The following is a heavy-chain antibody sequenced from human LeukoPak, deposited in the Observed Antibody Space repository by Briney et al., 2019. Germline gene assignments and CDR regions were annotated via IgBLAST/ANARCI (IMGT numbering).Heavy chain of an antibody. V-gene: IGHV4-34*01. CDR1: GGSFSDYY. J-gene: IGHJ6*03. Sequence: SETLSLTCAVYGGSFSDYYWSWIRQTPGKGLEWIGEINHSGSTSYNPSLKPRVTISVDSSKSQLSLKVNSVTAADTGIYYCARVRHDPLEYGYYMDVWGTGTPVAVSS. CDR3: ARVRHDPLEYGYYMDV. D-gene: IGHD3-3*01. CDR2: INHSGST.